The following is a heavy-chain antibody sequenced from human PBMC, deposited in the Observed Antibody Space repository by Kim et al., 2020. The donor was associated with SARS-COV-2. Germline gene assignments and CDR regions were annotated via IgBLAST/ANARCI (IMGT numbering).Heavy chain of an antibody. V-gene: IGHV3-9*01. J-gene: IGHJ3*02. CDR2: ISWNSGSI. Sequence: GGSLRLSCAASGFTFDDYAMHWVRQAPGKGLEWVSGISWNSGSIGYADSVKGRFTISRDNAKNSLYLQMNSLRAEDTALYYCAKSWATGDDHDAFDIWGQGTMVTVSS. CDR3: AKSWATGDDHDAFDI. D-gene: IGHD4-4*01. CDR1: GFTFDDYA.